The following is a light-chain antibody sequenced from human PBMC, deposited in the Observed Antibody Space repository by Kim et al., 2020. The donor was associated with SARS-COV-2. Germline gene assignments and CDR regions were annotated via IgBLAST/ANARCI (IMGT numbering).Light chain of an antibody. Sequence: PGERVTLSCRTSQSVNGNYLAWYQRKPGQAPRLLIHRASNRATGIPDRFSGSGSGTEFTLTISRMEPEDLAVYYCQQYGSAPPYTFGQGTKLEI. J-gene: IGKJ2*01. V-gene: IGKV3-20*01. CDR1: QSVNGNY. CDR3: QQYGSAPPYT. CDR2: RAS.